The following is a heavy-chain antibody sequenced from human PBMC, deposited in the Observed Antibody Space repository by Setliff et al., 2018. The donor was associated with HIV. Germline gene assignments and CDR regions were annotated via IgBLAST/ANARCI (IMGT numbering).Heavy chain of an antibody. Sequence: SETLSLTCTVSGGSVGSGSYYWSWIRQSPGKGLEWIGYIYYSGSAYYNPSLQSRVTISVDTSKNQVSLKLNSMTAADTAVYFCVRGPQWLVQKGRVYYFDYWGQGALVTVSS. V-gene: IGHV4-30-4*08. J-gene: IGHJ4*02. D-gene: IGHD6-19*01. CDR1: GGSVGSGSYY. CDR2: IYYSGSA. CDR3: VRGPQWLVQKGRVYYFDY.